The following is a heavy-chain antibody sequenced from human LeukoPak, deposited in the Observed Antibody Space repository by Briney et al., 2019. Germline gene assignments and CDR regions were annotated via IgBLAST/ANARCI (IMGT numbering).Heavy chain of an antibody. CDR2: IHNSGST. Sequence: SETLSLTCTVSGGSISSSYYYWGWVRQPPGKGLEWIGNIHNSGSTYYNPSLKSRLTIYVDTSKNQFSLKLSSVTAADTAVYYCARQVTFGYAYAYYLDYWGQGTLVTVSS. CDR3: ARQVTFGYAYAYYLDY. CDR1: GGSISSSYYY. D-gene: IGHD5-18*01. J-gene: IGHJ4*02. V-gene: IGHV4-39*01.